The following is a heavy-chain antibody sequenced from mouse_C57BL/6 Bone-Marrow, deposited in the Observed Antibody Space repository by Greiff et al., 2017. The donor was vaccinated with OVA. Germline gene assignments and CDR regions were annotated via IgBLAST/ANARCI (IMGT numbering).Heavy chain of an antibody. V-gene: IGHV1-55*01. Sequence: QVQLQQPGAELVKPGASVKMSCKASGYTFTSYWITWVKQRPGQGLEWIGDIYPGSGSTNYNEKFKSKATLTVDTSSSTAYMQLSSLTSEDSAVYYCAIYDYDVYYAMDYWGQGTSVTVSS. CDR1: GYTFTSYW. D-gene: IGHD2-4*01. J-gene: IGHJ4*01. CDR2: IYPGSGST. CDR3: AIYDYDVYYAMDY.